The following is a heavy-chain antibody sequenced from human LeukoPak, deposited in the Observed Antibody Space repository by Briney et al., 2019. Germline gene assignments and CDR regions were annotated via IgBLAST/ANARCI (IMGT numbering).Heavy chain of an antibody. CDR3: ARRFQNALRSLSDDAFDI. Sequence: GGSLRLSCAASGFTFITYAMVWVRQAPGKGLVWVSCISLDGSDATYADSVKGRFTISRDNAKNTLYLQMNSLRAEDTAVYYCARRFQNALRSLSDDAFDIWGQGTTVTVSS. V-gene: IGHV3-74*01. D-gene: IGHD3-3*01. CDR2: ISLDGSDA. CDR1: GFTFITYA. J-gene: IGHJ3*02.